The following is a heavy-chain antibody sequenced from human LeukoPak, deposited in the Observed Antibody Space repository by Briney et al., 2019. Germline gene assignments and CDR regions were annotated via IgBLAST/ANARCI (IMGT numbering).Heavy chain of an antibody. CDR3: ARDPGYGGYPYDY. Sequence: KPGGSLRLSCAASGFTFSSYSMNWVRQAPGKGLEWVSSISSSSSSYIYYADSVKGRFTISRDNAKNSLYLQMNSLRAEDTAVYYCARDPGYGGYPYDYWGQGTLVTVSS. V-gene: IGHV3-21*01. J-gene: IGHJ4*02. CDR1: GFTFSSYS. CDR2: ISSSSSSYI. D-gene: IGHD5-12*01.